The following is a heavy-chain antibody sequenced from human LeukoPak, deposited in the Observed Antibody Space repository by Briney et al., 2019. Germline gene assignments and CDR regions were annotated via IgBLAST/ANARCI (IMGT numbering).Heavy chain of an antibody. Sequence: IPSETLSLTCTVSGYSITSGYYWGWIRQPPGKGLERIGSIYYSGSTYYNPSLKSRVTISVDTSKNQFSLKLSSVTAADTAVYYCARPLAYYYYMDVWGKGTTVTVSS. V-gene: IGHV4-38-2*02. CDR1: GYSITSGYY. J-gene: IGHJ6*03. CDR3: ARPLAYYYYMDV. CDR2: IYYSGST. D-gene: IGHD5-12*01.